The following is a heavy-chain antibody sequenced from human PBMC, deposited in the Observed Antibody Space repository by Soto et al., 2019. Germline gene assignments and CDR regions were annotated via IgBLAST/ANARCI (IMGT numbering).Heavy chain of an antibody. CDR1: GGSISSSSYY. CDR3: ARHSSGLGGSQRLNWFDP. J-gene: IGHJ5*02. V-gene: IGHV4-39*01. D-gene: IGHD1-26*01. Sequence: QLQLQESGPGLVKPSETLSLTCTVSGGSISSSSYYWGWIRQPPGKGLEWIGSIYYSGSTYYNPSLKSRVTISVDTSKNQFSLKLSSVTAADTAVYYCARHSSGLGGSQRLNWFDPWGQGTLVTVSS. CDR2: IYYSGST.